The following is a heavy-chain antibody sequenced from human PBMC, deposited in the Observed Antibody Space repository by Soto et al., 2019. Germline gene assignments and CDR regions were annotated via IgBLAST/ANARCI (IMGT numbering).Heavy chain of an antibody. D-gene: IGHD6-6*01. V-gene: IGHV4-31*03. Sequence: PSDTLSLTCTVSGGSISSGGYYWSWIRQHPGKGLEWIGYIYYSGTTYYNPSLKSRVTISVDTSKNQFSLKLNSVTAADTAVYYCARDRGIAARRPFDYWGQGTLVTVSS. CDR1: GGSISSGGYY. CDR2: IYYSGTT. CDR3: ARDRGIAARRPFDY. J-gene: IGHJ4*02.